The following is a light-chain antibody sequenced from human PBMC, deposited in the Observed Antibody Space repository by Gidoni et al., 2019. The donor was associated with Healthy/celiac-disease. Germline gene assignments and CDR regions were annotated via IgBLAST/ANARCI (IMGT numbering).Light chain of an antibody. CDR2: DAS. CDR3: QQRSNWPLT. CDR1: QRVSSY. V-gene: IGKV3-11*01. J-gene: IGKJ4*01. Sequence: EIVLPPSPATLSLSPGERATLSCRASQRVSSYLAWYQQKPGQAPRLLIYDASNRATGIPARFSGSGSGTDFTLTISSLEPEDFAVYYCQQRSNWPLTFGGGTKVEIK.